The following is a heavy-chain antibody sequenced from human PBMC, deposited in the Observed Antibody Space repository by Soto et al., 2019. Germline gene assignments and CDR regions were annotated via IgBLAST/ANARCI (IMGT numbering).Heavy chain of an antibody. D-gene: IGHD4-17*01. CDR3: AHAGDYDLLSFDH. Sequence: QITLKESGPPLVRPAQTLTLTCAFSGFSLTTTHMGVAWIRQPPGKALEWLALIYWDDDKRYSPSLKNRLAISKDTSRNRVVLTITNMNPEYTGTDFCAHAGDYDLLSFDHWGPGTLVTVSS. CDR2: IYWDDDK. CDR1: GFSLTTTHMG. V-gene: IGHV2-5*02. J-gene: IGHJ4*02.